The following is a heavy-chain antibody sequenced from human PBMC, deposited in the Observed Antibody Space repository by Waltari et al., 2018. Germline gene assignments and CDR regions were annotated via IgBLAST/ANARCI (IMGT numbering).Heavy chain of an antibody. D-gene: IGHD6-13*01. Sequence: QITLKESGPTLVKPTQTLTLTCTFSGFSLSTSGVGVGWIRKPPGKALEWLALIYWNDDKRYSPSLKSRLTITKDTSKNQVVLTMTNMDPVDTATYYCAHSRIAAAAPWYFDLWGRGTLVTVSS. CDR1: GFSLSTSGVG. J-gene: IGHJ2*01. CDR3: AHSRIAAAAPWYFDL. V-gene: IGHV2-5*01. CDR2: IYWNDDK.